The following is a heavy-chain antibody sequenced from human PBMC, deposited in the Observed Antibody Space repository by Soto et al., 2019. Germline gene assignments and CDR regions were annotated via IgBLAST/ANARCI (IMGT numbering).Heavy chain of an antibody. J-gene: IGHJ4*02. D-gene: IGHD1-26*01. Sequence: SGALCLTCTGPGGAISRYFWRGIRQPPGKGLEWIGYIYYSGSTNYNPSLKSRVSISVDTSKNQFSLKLSSVTAADTAVYYCARRYGGNFDYWGQGTLVTXSS. CDR2: IYYSGST. CDR3: ARRYGGNFDY. V-gene: IGHV4-59*01. CDR1: GGAISRYF.